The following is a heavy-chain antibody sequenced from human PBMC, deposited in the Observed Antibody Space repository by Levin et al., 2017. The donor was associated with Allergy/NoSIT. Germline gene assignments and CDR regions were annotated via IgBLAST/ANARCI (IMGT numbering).Heavy chain of an antibody. D-gene: IGHD1-14*01. V-gene: IGHV4-31*03. CDR1: GGSISSGGYY. CDR3: ARGAKPRYAFDI. J-gene: IGHJ3*02. Sequence: SQTLSLTCTVSGGSISSGGYYWSWIRQHPGKGLEWIGYIYYSGSTYYNPSLKSRVTISVDTSKNQFSLKLSSVTAADTAVYYCARGAKPRYAFDIWGQGTMVTVSS. CDR2: IYYSGST.